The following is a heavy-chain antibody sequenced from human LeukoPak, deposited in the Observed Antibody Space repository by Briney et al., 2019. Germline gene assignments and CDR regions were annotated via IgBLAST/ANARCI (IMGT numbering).Heavy chain of an antibody. CDR2: IKQDGSEK. V-gene: IGHV3-7*01. J-gene: IGHJ5*02. CDR1: GFTFSSYW. CDR3: ARALGYSDTT. Sequence: GGSLRLSCAVSGFTFSSYWMSWVRQAPGKGLEWVANIKQDGSEKYYVDSVKGRFTISRDNAKNSLYLQMNSLRAEDTAVYYCARALGYSDTTWGQGTLVTVSS. D-gene: IGHD3-22*01.